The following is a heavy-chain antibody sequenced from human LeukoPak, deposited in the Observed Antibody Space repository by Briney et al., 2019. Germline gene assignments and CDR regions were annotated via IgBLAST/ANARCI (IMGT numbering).Heavy chain of an antibody. Sequence: SVKVSCKASGGTFSSYAISWVRQAPGQGLEWMGGIIPIFGTANYAQKFQGRVTITTDESTSTAYMELSSLRSEDTAVYYCASGGGGVVAATRWFDPWGQGTLVTVSS. V-gene: IGHV1-69*05. J-gene: IGHJ5*02. CDR3: ASGGGGVVAATRWFDP. D-gene: IGHD2-15*01. CDR1: GGTFSSYA. CDR2: IIPIFGTA.